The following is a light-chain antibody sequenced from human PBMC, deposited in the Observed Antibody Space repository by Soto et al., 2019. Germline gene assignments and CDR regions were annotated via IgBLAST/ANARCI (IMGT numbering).Light chain of an antibody. CDR3: ASWDDSLNGPV. CDR1: SSNVGGNP. Sequence: QSVLTQPPSASGTPGQRVTICCSGSSSNVGGNPVNWYQHVPTTAPKLLIYTNTQRPSGVPDRFSGSKSGTSASLAISGLQSEDEADYYCASWDDSLNGPVFGTGTKV. CDR2: TNT. V-gene: IGLV1-44*01. J-gene: IGLJ1*01.